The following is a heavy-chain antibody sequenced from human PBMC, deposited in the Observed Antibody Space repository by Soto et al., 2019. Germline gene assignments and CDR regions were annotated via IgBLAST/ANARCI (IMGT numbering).Heavy chain of an antibody. V-gene: IGHV3-23*01. D-gene: IGHD1-1*01. J-gene: IGHJ4*02. Sequence: EVQLLESGGGLVQPGGSLRLSCAASGFTFSSYAMSWVRQAPGKGLEWVSSISGYGGSTYYADSVKGRFTISRDNSKNTLYLQMNSLRAEDKSVYYCAKDLELEVFTAEYLDLWGQGSLVTVSS. CDR3: AKDLELEVFTAEYLDL. CDR1: GFTFSSYA. CDR2: ISGYGGST.